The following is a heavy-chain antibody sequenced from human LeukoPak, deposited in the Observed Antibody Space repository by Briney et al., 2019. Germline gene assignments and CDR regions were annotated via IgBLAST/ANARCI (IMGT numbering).Heavy chain of an antibody. CDR2: IYYTGST. Sequence: SETLSLTCTVSRGSISSSSYYWSWVRQPPGKGLEWIASIYYTGSTYYNPSLKSRVTISLDMAKNEFFLTMSSVTAADTAVYFCTAEKNGSPHYWGQGTQVTVSS. J-gene: IGHJ4*02. CDR1: RGSISSSSYY. CDR3: TAEKNGSPHY. D-gene: IGHD2-8*01. V-gene: IGHV4-39*07.